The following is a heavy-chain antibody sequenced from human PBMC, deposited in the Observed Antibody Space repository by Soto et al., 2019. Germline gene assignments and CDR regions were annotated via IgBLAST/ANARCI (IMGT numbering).Heavy chain of an antibody. D-gene: IGHD2-21*02. CDR2: TIPIFGTA. Sequence: QVQLVQSGAEVKKPGSSVKVSCKASGGTFSSYAISWVRQAPGQGLEWMGGTIPIFGTANYAQKFQGRVTITADESTSTAYMELSSLRSEDTAVYYCARDKGANTVVTPAYWGQGTLVTVSS. J-gene: IGHJ4*02. CDR1: GGTFSSYA. CDR3: ARDKGANTVVTPAY. V-gene: IGHV1-69*12.